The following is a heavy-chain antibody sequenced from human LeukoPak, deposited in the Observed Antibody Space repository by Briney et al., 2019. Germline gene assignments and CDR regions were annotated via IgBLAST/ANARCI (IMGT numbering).Heavy chain of an antibody. CDR3: AREGIAVAGTSLGFDP. J-gene: IGHJ5*02. Sequence: SETLSLTCTVSGGSISSSSYYWGWIRQPPGKGLEWIGSIYYSGSTYYNPSLKSRVTISVDTSKNQFSLKLSSVTAADTAVYYCAREGIAVAGTSLGFDPWGQGTLVTVSS. V-gene: IGHV4-39*07. CDR2: IYYSGST. CDR1: GGSISSSSYY. D-gene: IGHD6-19*01.